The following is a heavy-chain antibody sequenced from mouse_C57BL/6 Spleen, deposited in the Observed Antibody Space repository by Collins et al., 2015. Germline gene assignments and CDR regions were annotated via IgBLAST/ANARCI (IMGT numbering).Heavy chain of an antibody. CDR2: IYIGNGYT. J-gene: IGHJ1*03. Sequence: VQLQQSGAELMKPGSSVKMSCKTSGYTFTSYGINWVKQRPGQGLEWIGYIYIGNGYTEYNEKFKGKATLTSDTSSSTAYMQLSSLTSEDSAIYFCAIYYYGSRRRYFDVWGTGTTVTVSS. V-gene: IGHV1-58*01. CDR3: AIYYYGSRRRYFDV. CDR1: GYTFTSYG. D-gene: IGHD1-1*01.